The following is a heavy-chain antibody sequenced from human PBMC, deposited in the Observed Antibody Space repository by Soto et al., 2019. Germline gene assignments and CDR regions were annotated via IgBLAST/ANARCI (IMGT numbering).Heavy chain of an antibody. V-gene: IGHV3-23*01. J-gene: IGHJ5*02. D-gene: IGHD6-6*01. Sequence: PGGSLRLSCAASGFTFSSYAMSWVRQAPGKGMEWVSTITGSGGGTYYADSVKGRFTISRDNSKSTLYLQMNTLRAEDTAVYYCVSPVIAVRPRWFDPWGQGPLVTVP. CDR2: ITGSGGGT. CDR1: GFTFSSYA. CDR3: VSPVIAVRPRWFDP.